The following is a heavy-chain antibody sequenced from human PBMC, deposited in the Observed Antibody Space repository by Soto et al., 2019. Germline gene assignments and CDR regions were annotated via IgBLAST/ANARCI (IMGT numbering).Heavy chain of an antibody. V-gene: IGHV3-53*01. J-gene: IGHJ3*02. Sequence: LRLSCAASGFTVSNNYMTWVRQAPGKGLEWVALLHIAGNTYYADSVRGRFTVSRDNSKNTLYLQMNSLRAEDTAVYYCANMPLVVPAAIPVDPQEEETHDAFDIWGQGTMVTVSS. D-gene: IGHD2-2*02. CDR3: ANMPLVVPAAIPVDPQEEETHDAFDI. CDR1: GFTVSNNY. CDR2: LHIAGNT.